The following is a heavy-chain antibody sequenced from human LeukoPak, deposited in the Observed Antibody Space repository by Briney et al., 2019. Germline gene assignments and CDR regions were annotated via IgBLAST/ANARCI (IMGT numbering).Heavy chain of an antibody. J-gene: IGHJ4*02. CDR1: GYSISSGYY. Sequence: SSETLSLTCTVSGYSISSGYYWGWIRPPPGKGLEWIGSIYHSGSTYYNPSLKSRVTISVDTSKNQFSLKLSSVTAADTAVYYCARGGPRDYDFWSGYSTFDYWGRGTLVTVSS. CDR3: ARGGPRDYDFWSGYSTFDY. CDR2: IYHSGST. V-gene: IGHV4-38-2*02. D-gene: IGHD3-3*01.